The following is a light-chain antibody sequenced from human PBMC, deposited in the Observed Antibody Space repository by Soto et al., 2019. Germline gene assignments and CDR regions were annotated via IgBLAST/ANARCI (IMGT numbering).Light chain of an antibody. J-gene: IGLJ2*01. CDR3: CSYAGSSSVL. CDR2: EDN. CDR1: RSDVGGYTL. Sequence: QSVLAQPASVSGSPGQSITISCTGTRSDVGGYTLVSWFQQYPGKAPKLMIYEDNKRPSGVSDRFSGSKSGNTASLTISGLQAEDEADYYCCSYAGSSSVLFGGGTKVT. V-gene: IGLV2-23*01.